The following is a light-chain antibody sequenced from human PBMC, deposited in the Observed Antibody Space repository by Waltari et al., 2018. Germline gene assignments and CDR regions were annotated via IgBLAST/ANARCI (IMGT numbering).Light chain of an antibody. J-gene: IGKJ2*01. CDR1: QSISKY. Sequence: DIQMTQSPSSLSASLGDRVTITCRANQSISKYLNWYQQRPGKAPKLLVYFKSSLQSGVPSRFSGSGSGTDFTLTINTLQPEDFATYYCQQSSSTLMYTFGQGTKVEI. V-gene: IGKV1-39*01. CDR2: FKS. CDR3: QQSSSTLMYT.